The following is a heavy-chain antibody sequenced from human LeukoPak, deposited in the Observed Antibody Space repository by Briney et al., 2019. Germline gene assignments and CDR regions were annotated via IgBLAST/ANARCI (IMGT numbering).Heavy chain of an antibody. CDR3: ARSGTGYYLYYFDY. CDR2: ISAYNGNT. V-gene: IGHV1-18*01. CDR1: SYTFTSYG. Sequence: ASVKVSCKASSYTFTSYGISWVRQAPGQGLEWMGWISAYNGNTNYAQKLQGRVTMTTDTSTSTAYMELRSLRSDDTAVYYCARSGTGYYLYYFDYWGQGTLVTVSS. J-gene: IGHJ4*02. D-gene: IGHD3-9*01.